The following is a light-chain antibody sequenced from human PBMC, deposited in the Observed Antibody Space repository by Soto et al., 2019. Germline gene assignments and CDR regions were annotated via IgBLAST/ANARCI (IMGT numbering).Light chain of an antibody. CDR3: QQYGSTPPA. Sequence: EIVLMQFAATPFLSQGERATLSCRASQSVRSNYLAWYQQKPGQAPRFLIYDASSRATGIPDRFSCSGSGTDFTLTISRLEPEDFAVYYCQQYGSTPPACGGGTKVDIK. CDR1: QSVRSNY. CDR2: DAS. V-gene: IGKV3-20*01. J-gene: IGKJ4*01.